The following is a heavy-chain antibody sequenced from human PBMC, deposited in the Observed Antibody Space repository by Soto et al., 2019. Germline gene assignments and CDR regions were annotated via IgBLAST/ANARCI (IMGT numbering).Heavy chain of an antibody. CDR1: GGSFSGYY. D-gene: IGHD2-2*01. V-gene: IGHV4-34*01. Sequence: PSETLSLTCAVYGGSFSGYYWSWIRQPPGKGLEWIGEINHSGSTNYNPSLKSRVTISVDTSKNQFSLKLSSVTAADTAVYYCARGIRGDIVVVPASPTHYYYYYMDVWGKGTTVTVSS. CDR2: INHSGST. CDR3: ARGIRGDIVVVPASPTHYYYYYMDV. J-gene: IGHJ6*03.